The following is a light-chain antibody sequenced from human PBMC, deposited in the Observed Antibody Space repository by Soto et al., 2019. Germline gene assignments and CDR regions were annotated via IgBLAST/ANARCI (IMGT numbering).Light chain of an antibody. Sequence: IQMTQSPSTQSASLGDRVTITCRASQSVDKKVAWYQQKPGKAPKLLIFDVSTLQTGVPSRFSGSGSGTEFSLAINSLQPDDVATYYCQQYDLFWTFGQGTRVQIK. CDR2: DVS. CDR1: QSVDKK. V-gene: IGKV1-5*01. J-gene: IGKJ1*01. CDR3: QQYDLFWT.